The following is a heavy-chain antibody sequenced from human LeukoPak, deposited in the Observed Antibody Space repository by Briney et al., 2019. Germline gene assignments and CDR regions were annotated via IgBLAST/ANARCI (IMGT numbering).Heavy chain of an antibody. J-gene: IGHJ4*02. CDR2: ITSTGGTI. CDR3: ARGLYGSGTYTLDY. CDR1: GFTVSSYG. Sequence: GGSLRLSCAASGFTVSSYGMNWVRQAPGQGLEWLSYITSTGGTIYYADSVKGRFTVSRDNAKTSLYLQMNSLRAEDTAVYYCARGLYGSGTYTLDYWGQGTLVTVSS. V-gene: IGHV3-48*01. D-gene: IGHD3-10*01.